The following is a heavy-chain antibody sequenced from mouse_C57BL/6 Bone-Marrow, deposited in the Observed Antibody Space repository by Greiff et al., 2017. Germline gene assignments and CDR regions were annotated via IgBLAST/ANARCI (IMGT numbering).Heavy chain of an antibody. Sequence: VQLQQSGPELVKPGASVKISCKASGYTFTDYYMNWVKQSHGKSLEWIGDINPNNGGTSYNQKFKGKATLTVDKSSSTAYMELRSLTSEDSAVYYCARGPLYGSSPNYYAMDYWGQGTSVTVSS. CDR1: GYTFTDYY. V-gene: IGHV1-26*01. D-gene: IGHD1-1*01. CDR3: ARGPLYGSSPNYYAMDY. J-gene: IGHJ4*01. CDR2: INPNNGGT.